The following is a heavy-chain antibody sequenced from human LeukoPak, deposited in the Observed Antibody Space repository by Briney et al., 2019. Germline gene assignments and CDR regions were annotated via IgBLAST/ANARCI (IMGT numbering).Heavy chain of an antibody. CDR1: GFTFSNYA. Sequence: GGSLRLSCAASGFTFSNYAIHWVRQAPGKGLEWVAFIRYDGSNKYYADSVKGRFTISRDNSKNTLYLQMNSLGGEDTALYYCAKGRWGLTINNFDLWGQGTMVTVSS. CDR3: AKGRWGLTINNFDL. D-gene: IGHD3/OR15-3a*01. J-gene: IGHJ3*01. CDR2: IRYDGSNK. V-gene: IGHV3-30*02.